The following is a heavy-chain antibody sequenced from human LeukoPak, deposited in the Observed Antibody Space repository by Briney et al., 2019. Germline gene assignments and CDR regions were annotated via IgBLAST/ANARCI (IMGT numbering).Heavy chain of an antibody. CDR2: IYYSGST. V-gene: IGHV4-31*03. CDR3: ARALSARMYNWFDP. D-gene: IGHD2/OR15-2a*01. CDR1: GGSISSGGYY. J-gene: IGHJ5*02. Sequence: PSQTLSLTCTVSGGSISSGGYYWSWIRQHPGKGLGWIGYIYYSGSTYYNPSLKSRVTISVDTSKNQFSLKLSSVTAADTAVYYCARALSARMYNWFDPWGQGTLVTVSS.